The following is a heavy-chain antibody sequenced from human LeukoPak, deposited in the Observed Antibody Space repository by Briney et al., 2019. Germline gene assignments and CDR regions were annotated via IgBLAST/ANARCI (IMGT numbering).Heavy chain of an antibody. CDR3: ARSPPYYYYSMEV. CDR1: GGSISIGSYY. CDR2: IYTSGST. Sequence: SQTLSLTCTVAGGSISIGSYYWSWIRQPAGKGLEWIGRIYTSGSTNYNPSLKSRVTISVDTSKNQFSLKLSSVPAADTAVYYCARSPPYYYYSMEVWGKGTTVTVSS. J-gene: IGHJ6*03. V-gene: IGHV4-61*02.